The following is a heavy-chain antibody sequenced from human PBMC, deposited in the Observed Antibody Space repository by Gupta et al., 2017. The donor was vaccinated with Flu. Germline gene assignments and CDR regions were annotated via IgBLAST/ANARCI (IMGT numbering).Heavy chain of an antibody. CDR3: AKGVAGHDY. J-gene: IGHJ4*02. CDR2: IYSNERT. Sequence: VSGFNVGHDYLSWVRQAPGKGLEWVSNIYSNERTHYAESVKGRFTISRAISKNTVSLQMDSLTTEDTAVYYCAKGVAGHDYWGPGTQVTVSS. V-gene: IGHV3-53*01. CDR1: GFNVGHDY. D-gene: IGHD6-19*01.